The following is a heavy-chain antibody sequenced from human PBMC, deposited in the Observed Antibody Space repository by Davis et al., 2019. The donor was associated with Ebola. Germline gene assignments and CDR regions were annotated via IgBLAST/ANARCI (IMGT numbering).Heavy chain of an antibody. Sequence: ASVKVSCKASGYSFTGYYMHWVRQAPGQGLEWMGWINPNSGGTSYAQKFQVRVTMTRDTSISTAYMDLSRLGSDDTAVYYYSRVFGATYGMDVWGQGTTVTVSS. CDR3: SRVFGATYGMDV. CDR1: GYSFTGYY. J-gene: IGHJ6*02. D-gene: IGHD3-10*02. V-gene: IGHV1-2*02. CDR2: INPNSGGT.